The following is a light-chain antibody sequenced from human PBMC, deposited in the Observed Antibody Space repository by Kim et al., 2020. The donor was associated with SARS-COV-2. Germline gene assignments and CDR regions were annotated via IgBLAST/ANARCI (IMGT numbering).Light chain of an antibody. Sequence: YDYVSWYQHHPGKVPKLMIYDVTKRPSGVSHRFSGSKSGDTASLTISGLQAEDEGDYYCSSYTRSSTVIFGGGTQLTVL. CDR3: SSYTRSSTVI. CDR1: YDY. J-gene: IGLJ2*01. V-gene: IGLV2-14*03. CDR2: DVT.